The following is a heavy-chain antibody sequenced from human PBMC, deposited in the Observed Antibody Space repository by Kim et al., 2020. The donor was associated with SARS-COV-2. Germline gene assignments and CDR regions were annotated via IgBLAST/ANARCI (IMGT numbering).Heavy chain of an antibody. D-gene: IGHD1-26*01. V-gene: IGHV6-1*01. CDR3: ARSGSYYEYWFAP. J-gene: IGHJ5*02. Sequence: DYAVHVKSRITIHPHTTKNQFSLQLNSVTPEDTAVYYCARSGSYYEYWFAPWGQGTLVTVSS.